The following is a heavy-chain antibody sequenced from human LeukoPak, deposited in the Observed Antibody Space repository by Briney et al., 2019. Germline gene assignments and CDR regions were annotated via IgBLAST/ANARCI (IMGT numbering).Heavy chain of an antibody. D-gene: IGHD6-19*01. Sequence: PGGSLRLSCEASGFTLSNYEMIWVRQAPGKGLEWVANIEQDGSEKYYVDSVKGRFTISRDNAKNSLYLQMNSLRAEDTAVYYCATRSSYSSGWYAGYFDLWGRGTLVTVSP. CDR1: GFTLSNYE. J-gene: IGHJ2*01. V-gene: IGHV3-7*01. CDR3: ATRSSYSSGWYAGYFDL. CDR2: IEQDGSEK.